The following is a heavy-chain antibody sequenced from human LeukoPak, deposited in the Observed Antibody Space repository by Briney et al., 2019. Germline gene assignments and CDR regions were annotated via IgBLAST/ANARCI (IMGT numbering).Heavy chain of an antibody. D-gene: IGHD6-19*01. CDR2: IDPSGGST. CDR3: ARDRADTTYSSVMYYFDY. Sequence: ASVKVSCKASGYTFTGYYMHWVRQAPGQGLEWLGIIDPSGGSTSYAQKFQGRVTMTRDTSTSTVYMELSSLRSEDTAVYYCARDRADTTYSSVMYYFDYWGQGTLVTVSS. V-gene: IGHV1-46*01. J-gene: IGHJ4*02. CDR1: GYTFTGYY.